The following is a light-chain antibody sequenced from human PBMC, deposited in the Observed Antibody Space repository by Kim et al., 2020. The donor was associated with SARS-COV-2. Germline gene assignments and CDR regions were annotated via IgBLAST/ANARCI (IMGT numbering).Light chain of an antibody. J-gene: IGKJ4*01. CDR2: DAS. V-gene: IGKV3-11*01. CDR1: QSVGSY. Sequence: EIVLTQSPATPSLSPGERATLSCRASQSVGSYLAWYQQRPGQAPSLLLYDASNRATGIPARFSGSGSGTDFTLTINSLEPEDFAVYYCQQRSNRHTVTFGGGTKVDIK. CDR3: QQRSNRHTVT.